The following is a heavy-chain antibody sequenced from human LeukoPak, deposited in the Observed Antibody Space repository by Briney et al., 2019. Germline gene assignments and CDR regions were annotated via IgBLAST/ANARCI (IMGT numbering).Heavy chain of an antibody. CDR2: IHPNSGGT. CDR3: ARNGGGLDY. Sequence: ASVKVSCKASGYIFTAYDLYRVRQAPGQGLEWITWIHPNSGGTNYVQKFQGRVTMTSDTSISTAYMELTRLTSDDTAVYYCARNGGGLDYWGQGTLVTVSS. J-gene: IGHJ4*02. CDR1: GYIFTAYD. D-gene: IGHD2-8*01. V-gene: IGHV1-2*02.